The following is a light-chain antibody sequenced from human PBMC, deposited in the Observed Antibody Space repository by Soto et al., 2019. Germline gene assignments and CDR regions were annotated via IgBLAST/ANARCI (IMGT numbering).Light chain of an antibody. Sequence: EIQMTQSPSTLSSSFVYRLTINCRASQSVSNWLAWYQQKAGKAPKLLIYDASSLESGVPSRFSGSGSETDFTLTISSLQPEDFATYSCQQSYSTTWTFGQGTKVDIK. V-gene: IGKV1-5*01. CDR3: QQSYSTTWT. J-gene: IGKJ1*01. CDR1: QSVSNW. CDR2: DAS.